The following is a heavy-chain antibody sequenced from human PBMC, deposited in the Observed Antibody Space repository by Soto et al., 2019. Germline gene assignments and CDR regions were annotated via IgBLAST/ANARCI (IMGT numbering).Heavy chain of an antibody. CDR3: ARGYYDSSGYTYADS. D-gene: IGHD3-22*01. Sequence: SGGSLRLSCAASGFTFSDYYMSWSSQAPGKGLEWVSYISSSGSTIYYADSVKGRFTISRDNAKDSLYLQMNSLRAEDTAVYYCARGYYDSSGYTYADSWGQGTLATVSS. CDR1: GFTFSDYY. V-gene: IGHV3-11*01. CDR2: ISSSGSTI. J-gene: IGHJ4*02.